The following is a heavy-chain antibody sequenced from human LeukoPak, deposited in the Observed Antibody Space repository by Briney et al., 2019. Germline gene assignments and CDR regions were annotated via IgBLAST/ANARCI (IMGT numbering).Heavy chain of an antibody. CDR1: GGTFSSYA. J-gene: IGHJ3*02. Sequence: SVKLSCKASGGTFSSYAISWVRRAPGQGLEWMGGIIPIFGTANYAQKFQGRVTITADKSTSTAYMELSSLRSEDTAVYYCARDLPYSSSWHDAFDIWGQGTMVTVSS. D-gene: IGHD6-13*01. CDR3: ARDLPYSSSWHDAFDI. CDR2: IIPIFGTA. V-gene: IGHV1-69*06.